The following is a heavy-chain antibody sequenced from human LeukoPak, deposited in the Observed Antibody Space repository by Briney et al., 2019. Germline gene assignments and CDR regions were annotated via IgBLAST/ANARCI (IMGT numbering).Heavy chain of an antibody. CDR1: GGSFSGHY. CDR2: TNGSGST. V-gene: IGHV4-34*01. CDR3: ARGGWELPEGYFDF. J-gene: IGHJ4*02. Sequence: ETSETLSLTCAVYGGSFSGHYWSWIRQSPGKGLEWIGETNGSGSTNYNPSLKSRVTISADTSKSQFSLKVTSVTAADTAVYSCARGGWELPEGYFDFWGQGTLVTVSS. D-gene: IGHD1-26*01.